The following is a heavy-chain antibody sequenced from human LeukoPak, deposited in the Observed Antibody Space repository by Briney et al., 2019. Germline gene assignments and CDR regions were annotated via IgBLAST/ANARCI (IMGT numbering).Heavy chain of an antibody. CDR1: GYTFTSYD. V-gene: IGHV1-8*01. J-gene: IGHJ5*02. Sequence: GASVKVSCKASGYTFTSYDINWVRQATGQGLEWMGWMNPNSSNTGYAQKFQGRVTMTRNTSISTAYMELSSLRSEDTAVYYCARNSPREGWFDPWGQGTLVTVSS. CDR3: ARNSPREGWFDP. CDR2: MNPNSSNT. D-gene: IGHD2-21*01.